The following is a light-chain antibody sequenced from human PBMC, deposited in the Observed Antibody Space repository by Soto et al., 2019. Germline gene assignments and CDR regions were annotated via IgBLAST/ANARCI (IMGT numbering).Light chain of an antibody. CDR2: AAS. V-gene: IGKV1-27*01. J-gene: IGKJ4*01. CDR1: QAIYNY. CDR3: QKFSAVPT. Sequence: DIQMNQSPSSLSASVGDRVTITCRASQAIYNYLAWYQQKPGKVPTLLISAASTLQSGVPSRFSGSGSGTDFTLTISSLQPEDVATYYCQKFSAVPTFGGGTKVEI.